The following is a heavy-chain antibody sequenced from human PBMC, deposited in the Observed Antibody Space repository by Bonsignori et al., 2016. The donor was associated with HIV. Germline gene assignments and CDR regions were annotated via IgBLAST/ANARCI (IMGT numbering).Heavy chain of an antibody. D-gene: IGHD6-19*01. CDR1: GDSITHDNYY. CDR3: ARLRQWLVDY. Sequence: SETLSLTCTVSGDSITHDNYYWSWIRQPAGKGLEWIGRIYASGSTNYNPSLKSRVTISVDTSKNQFSLRLSSVTAADTAVYYCARLRQWLVDYWGQGTLVTVSS. CDR2: IYASGST. V-gene: IGHV4-61*02. J-gene: IGHJ4*02.